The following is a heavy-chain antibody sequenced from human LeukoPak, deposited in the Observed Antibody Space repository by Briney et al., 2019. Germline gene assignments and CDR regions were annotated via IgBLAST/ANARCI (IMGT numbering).Heavy chain of an antibody. CDR1: GYTFTGYY. CDR3: ARDRAGTSLYYFDY. V-gene: IGHV1-2*02. J-gene: IGHJ4*02. CDR2: INPNSGGT. Sequence: ASVKVSCKASGYTFTGYYMHWVRQAPGQGLEWMGWINPNSGGTNYAQKFQGRVTMSRHTPISTAYMELSRLRSDDTAVYYCARDRAGTSLYYFDYWGQGTLVTVSS. D-gene: IGHD2-2*01.